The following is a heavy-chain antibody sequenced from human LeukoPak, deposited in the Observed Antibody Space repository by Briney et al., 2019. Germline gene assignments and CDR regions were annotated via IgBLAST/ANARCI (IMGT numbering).Heavy chain of an antibody. CDR1: GGSISSGSYY. J-gene: IGHJ3*02. CDR3: ARDSSYNWNDARGTSGAFDI. CDR2: IYTSGST. Sequence: PSETLSLTCTVSGGSISSGSYYWSWIRQPAGKGLEWIGRIYTSGSTNYNPSLKSRVTISVDTSKNQFSLKLSSVTAADTAVYYCARDSSYNWNDARGTSGAFDIWGQGTMVTVSS. V-gene: IGHV4-61*02. D-gene: IGHD1-1*01.